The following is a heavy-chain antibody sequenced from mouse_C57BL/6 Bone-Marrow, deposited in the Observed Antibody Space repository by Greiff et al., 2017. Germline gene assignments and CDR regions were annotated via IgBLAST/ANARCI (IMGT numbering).Heavy chain of an antibody. D-gene: IGHD1-1*01. J-gene: IGHJ3*01. V-gene: IGHV1-18*01. CDR1: GYTFTDYN. Sequence: EVQLQQSGPELVKPGASVKIPCKASGYTFTDYNMDWVKQSHGKSLEWIGDINPNNGGNIYNQKFKGKATLTVDNSYSTAYMELRRLTSEDTAVYYCASADYYGSSPVAYWGQGTLVTVSA. CDR3: ASADYYGSSPVAY. CDR2: INPNNGGN.